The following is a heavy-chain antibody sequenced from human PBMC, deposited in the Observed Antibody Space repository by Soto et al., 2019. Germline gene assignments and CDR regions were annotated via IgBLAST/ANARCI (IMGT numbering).Heavy chain of an antibody. V-gene: IGHV4-59*08. CDR3: ARGGHCANGVCSALDY. CDR2: IYYGGSA. Sequence: SETLSLTCTVSGGSISTYYWPWIRQPPGKGLEWIGYIYYGGSADYNPSLKSRVTISVDTSKKQFSLKLSSVTAADTAVYYCARGGHCANGVCSALDYWGQGTLVTVSS. J-gene: IGHJ4*02. D-gene: IGHD2-8*01. CDR1: GGSISTYY.